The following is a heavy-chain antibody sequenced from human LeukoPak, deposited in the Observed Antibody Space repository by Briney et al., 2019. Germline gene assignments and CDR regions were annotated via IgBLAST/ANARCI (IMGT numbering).Heavy chain of an antibody. Sequence: SETLSLTCTVSGGSISSYYWSWIRQPPGKGLEWIGYIYYSGSTNYNPSLKSRVTISVDTSKNQFSLKLSSVTAADTAVYYCAGEYRSGSYYQTWGQGTLVTVSS. V-gene: IGHV4-59*01. J-gene: IGHJ4*02. D-gene: IGHD3-10*01. CDR1: GGSISSYY. CDR3: AGEYRSGSYYQT. CDR2: IYYSGST.